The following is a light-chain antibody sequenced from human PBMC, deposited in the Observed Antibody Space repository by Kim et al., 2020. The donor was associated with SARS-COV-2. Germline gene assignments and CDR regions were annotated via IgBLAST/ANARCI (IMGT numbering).Light chain of an antibody. J-gene: IGKJ4*01. CDR1: QSINNW. CDR3: QQYSSYSPLT. V-gene: IGKV1-5*01. Sequence: SVGDSVTITCRASQSINNWLAWFQQKPGKAPKALIHDATNLEGGAPSRFSGSGSGTEFTLTISSLQPDDFATYYCQQYSSYSPLTFGGGTKVDIK. CDR2: DAT.